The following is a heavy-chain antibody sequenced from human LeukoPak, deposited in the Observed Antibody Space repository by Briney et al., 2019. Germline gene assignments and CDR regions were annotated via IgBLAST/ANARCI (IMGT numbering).Heavy chain of an antibody. CDR1: GASVSSTTYN. V-gene: IGHV4-39*01. CDR2: IYLSGST. J-gene: IGHJ4*02. CDR3: ASQPNYDNGGYYFY. D-gene: IGHD3-22*01. Sequence: PSETLPLTCTVSGASVSSTTYNWGWIRQPPGKGLEWIGSIYLSGSTYYNPSLKSRVTISVDTTKNQFSLKLRSVTAADTAVYYCASQPNYDNGGYYFYWGQGTLVTVSS.